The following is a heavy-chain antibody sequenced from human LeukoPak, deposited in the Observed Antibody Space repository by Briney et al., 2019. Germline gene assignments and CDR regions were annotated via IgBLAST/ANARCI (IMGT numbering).Heavy chain of an antibody. V-gene: IGHV1-8*03. J-gene: IGHJ5*02. CDR1: GYTFTSYD. D-gene: IGHD5-18*01. Sequence: GASVKVSCKASGYTFTSYDINWVRQATGQGLEWMGWMNPNSGNTGYAQKFQGRVTITRNTSISTAYMELSSLRSEDTAVYYCARARGYSYGENWFDPWGQGTLVTVSS. CDR2: MNPNSGNT. CDR3: ARARGYSYGENWFDP.